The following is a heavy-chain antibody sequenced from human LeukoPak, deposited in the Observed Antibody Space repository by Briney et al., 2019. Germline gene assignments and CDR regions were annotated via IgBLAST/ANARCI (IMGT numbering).Heavy chain of an antibody. Sequence: SETLSLTCTVSGGSISGSYWSWIRQPPGKGLEWIAYMYNSGSTNYNPSLKSRVTISIDTSKNQFSLKLSSLTAADTAIYYCARGIESCGDYGYWGQGILVTVSS. CDR3: ARGIESCGDYGY. V-gene: IGHV4-59*01. CDR1: GGSISGSY. J-gene: IGHJ4*02. CDR2: MYNSGST. D-gene: IGHD4-17*01.